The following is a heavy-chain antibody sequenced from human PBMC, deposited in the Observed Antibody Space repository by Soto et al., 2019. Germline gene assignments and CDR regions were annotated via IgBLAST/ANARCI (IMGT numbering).Heavy chain of an antibody. Sequence: EVQLVQSGAEVKKPGESLKISCKGSGYSFTSYWIGWVRQMPGKGLEWMGIIYPGDSDTRYSPSFQGQVTISADKSISTAYLQWSSLKASDTAMYYCARYSSSSGAVDYFDYWGQGTLVTVSS. V-gene: IGHV5-51*01. CDR1: GYSFTSYW. CDR2: IYPGDSDT. CDR3: ARYSSSSGAVDYFDY. J-gene: IGHJ4*02. D-gene: IGHD6-6*01.